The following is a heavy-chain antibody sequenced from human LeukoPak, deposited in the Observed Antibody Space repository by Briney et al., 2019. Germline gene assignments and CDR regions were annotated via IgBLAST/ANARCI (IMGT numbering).Heavy chain of an antibody. CDR3: ARNSGSSSWYASSYYFDY. CDR2: IYHGDSDT. V-gene: IGHV5-51*01. Sequence: GESLKISCKGSGYSFTSYWIGWVRQMPGKGLEWMGIIYHGDSDTRYSPSFQGQVTISADKSISTAYLQWSSLKASDTAMYYCARNSGSSSWYASSYYFDYWGQGTLVTVSS. CDR1: GYSFTSYW. D-gene: IGHD6-13*01. J-gene: IGHJ4*02.